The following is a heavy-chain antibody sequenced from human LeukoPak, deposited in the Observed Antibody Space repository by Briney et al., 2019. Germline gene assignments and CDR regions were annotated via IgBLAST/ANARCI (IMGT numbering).Heavy chain of an antibody. D-gene: IGHD4-17*01. CDR3: AKEAGQDYGALDAFDI. CDR2: ISYDGSNK. V-gene: IGHV3-30-3*01. CDR1: GFTFSSYA. Sequence: PGRSLRLSCAASGFTFSSYAMHWVRQAPGKGLEWVAVISYDGSNKYYADSVKGRFTTSRDNAKNLLYLQMNSLRAEDTAVYYCAKEAGQDYGALDAFDIWGQGTMVTVSS. J-gene: IGHJ3*02.